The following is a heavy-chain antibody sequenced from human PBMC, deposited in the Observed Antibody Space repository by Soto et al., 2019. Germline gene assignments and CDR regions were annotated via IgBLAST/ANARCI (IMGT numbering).Heavy chain of an antibody. D-gene: IGHD3-22*01. CDR2: ISSSASTI. J-gene: IGHJ4*02. Sequence: QVQLVESGGGLVKPGGSLRLSCAASGFTFSNYYMSWIRQAPGKGLEWVSYISSSASTIYYADSLKDRFTISRDNAKNSLYLHMNSLTAEDTAVYYCARDSGGDDCCDFDNWGQGSLVTVSS. CDR3: ARDSGGDDCCDFDN. CDR1: GFTFSNYY. V-gene: IGHV3-11*01.